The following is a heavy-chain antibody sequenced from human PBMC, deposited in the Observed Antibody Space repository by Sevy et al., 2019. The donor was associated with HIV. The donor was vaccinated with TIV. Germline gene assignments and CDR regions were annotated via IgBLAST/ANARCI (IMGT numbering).Heavy chain of an antibody. CDR1: GFTFSSYW. CDR2: IKQDGSEK. D-gene: IGHD2-15*01. V-gene: IGHV3-7*01. CDR3: VRDSSLAGYCSGGSCEYNWFDP. Sequence: GGSLRLSCAASGFTFSSYWMSWVRQAPGKGLEWVANIKQDGSEKYYVDSVKGRFTISRDNAKNSLYLQMNSLRAEDTAVYYCVRDSSLAGYCSGGSCEYNWFDPWGQGTLVTVSS. J-gene: IGHJ5*02.